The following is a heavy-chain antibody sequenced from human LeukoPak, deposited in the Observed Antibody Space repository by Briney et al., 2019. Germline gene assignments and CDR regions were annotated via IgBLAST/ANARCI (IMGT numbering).Heavy chain of an antibody. Sequence: GGSLRLSCAASGFTFSSYAMHWVRQAPGKGLEWVAVISYDGSNKYYADSVKGRFTISRDNSKNTLYLQTNSLRAEDTAVYYCAKDTLNDYYDSSGYYLNNWFDPWGQGTLVTVSS. CDR3: AKDTLNDYYDSSGYYLNNWFDP. V-gene: IGHV3-30-3*01. CDR1: GFTFSSYA. J-gene: IGHJ5*02. D-gene: IGHD3-22*01. CDR2: ISYDGSNK.